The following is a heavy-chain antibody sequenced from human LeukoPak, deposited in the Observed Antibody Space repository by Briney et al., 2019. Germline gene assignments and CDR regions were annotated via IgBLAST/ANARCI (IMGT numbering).Heavy chain of an antibody. CDR3: AKGGDYGY. Sequence: GGSLRLSCAASGFTFSSYAMTWVRQAPGKGLEWVSTISGSGGSTYYADSVKGRFTISRDNSKDTLYLQMSSLRAEDTAVYYCAKGGDYGYWGQGTLVTVSS. D-gene: IGHD4-17*01. CDR2: ISGSGGST. CDR1: GFTFSSYA. V-gene: IGHV3-23*01. J-gene: IGHJ4*02.